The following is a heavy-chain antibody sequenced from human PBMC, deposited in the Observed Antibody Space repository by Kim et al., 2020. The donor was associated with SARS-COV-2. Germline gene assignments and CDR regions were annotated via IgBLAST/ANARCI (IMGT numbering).Heavy chain of an antibody. J-gene: IGHJ6*03. V-gene: IGHV3-33*01. CDR3: GRGRGSYYYYMDV. Sequence: GGSLRLSCAASGFTFSSYGIHWVRQAPGKGLEWVAVIWLDGSNKYYADSVKGRFTVSRDNSKNILYLQMNSLRVEDTAVYFCGRGRGSYYYYMDVCGKGTTVTVSS. CDR1: GFTFSSYG. D-gene: IGHD3-16*01. CDR2: IWLDGSNK.